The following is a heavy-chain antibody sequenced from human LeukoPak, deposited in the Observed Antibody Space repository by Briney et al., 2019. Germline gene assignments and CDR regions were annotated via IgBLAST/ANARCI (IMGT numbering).Heavy chain of an antibody. Sequence: GGSLRLSCAASGFXFSSYSMNWVRQDPGKGLELGSSICSSSSYIYYADSVKGRFTISRDNAKNSLYLQMNSLRAEDTAVYYCARELYVWGSYRYNYFDYWGQGTLVTVSS. CDR3: ARELYVWGSYRYNYFDY. D-gene: IGHD3-16*02. CDR1: GFXFSSYS. CDR2: ICSSSSYI. V-gene: IGHV3-21*01. J-gene: IGHJ4*02.